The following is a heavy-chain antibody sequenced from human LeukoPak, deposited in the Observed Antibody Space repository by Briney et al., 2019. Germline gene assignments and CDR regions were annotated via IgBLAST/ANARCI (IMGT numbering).Heavy chain of an antibody. CDR1: GFTFSRYD. CDR2: IDTAGDP. CDR3: SRLRPGYYFDY. J-gene: IGHJ4*02. V-gene: IGHV3-13*05. Sequence: GGSLGRSGAASGFTFSRYDMHWVRQATGKGLEWVSGIDTAGDPYYPGSEKGRFTISRDNAKNSLYLQMNSLRDEDTAVYYCSRLRPGYYFDYWGERPLLTVSS. D-gene: IGHD4-17*01.